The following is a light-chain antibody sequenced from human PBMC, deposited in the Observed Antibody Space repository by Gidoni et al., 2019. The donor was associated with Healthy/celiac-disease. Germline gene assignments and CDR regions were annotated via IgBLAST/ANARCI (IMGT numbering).Light chain of an antibody. CDR2: DAS. J-gene: IGKJ3*01. V-gene: IGKV1-33*01. Sequence: DIQTTQPPSSLSASVGDRVTITCQASQDISNYLNWYQQKPGKAPKLLIYDASNLETGVPSRFSGSGSGTDFTFTISSLQPEDIATYYCQQYDNLLFTFGPGTKVDIK. CDR1: QDISNY. CDR3: QQYDNLLFT.